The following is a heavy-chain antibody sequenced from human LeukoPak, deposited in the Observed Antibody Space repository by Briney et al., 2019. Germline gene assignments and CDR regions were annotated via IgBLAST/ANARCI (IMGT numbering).Heavy chain of an antibody. CDR3: ARDGVTYYDILTGYSNLDY. J-gene: IGHJ4*02. CDR2: IIPILGIA. Sequence: SVKVSCKASGGTFSSYAISWVRQAPGQGVEWMGRIIPILGIANYAQKFQGRVTITADKSTSTAYMELSSLRSEDTAVYYCARDGVTYYDILTGYSNLDYWGQGTLVTVSS. CDR1: GGTFSSYA. V-gene: IGHV1-69*04. D-gene: IGHD3-9*01.